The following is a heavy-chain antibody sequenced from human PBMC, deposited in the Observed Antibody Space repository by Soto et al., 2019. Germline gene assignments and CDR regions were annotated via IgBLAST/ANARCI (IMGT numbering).Heavy chain of an antibody. CDR2: ISYDGSNK. J-gene: IGHJ6*02. D-gene: IGHD2-2*01. CDR3: AKDLPKYQLPPYYGMDV. Sequence: GGSLRLSCAASGFTFSSYGMHWVRQAPGKGLEWVAAISYDGSNKYYADSVKGRFTISRDNSKNTLYLQMNSLRAEDTAVYYCAKDLPKYQLPPYYGMDVWGQGTTVTVSS. V-gene: IGHV3-30*18. CDR1: GFTFSSYG.